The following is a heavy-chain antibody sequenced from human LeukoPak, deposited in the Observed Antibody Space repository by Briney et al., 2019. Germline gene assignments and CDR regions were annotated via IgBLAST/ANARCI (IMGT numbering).Heavy chain of an antibody. D-gene: IGHD3-22*01. CDR3: ARDSGFKVVVITYDAFDI. J-gene: IGHJ3*02. CDR1: GGSISSSSYY. CDR2: IYYSGST. V-gene: IGHV4-39*07. Sequence: SETLSLTCTVSGGSISSSSYYWGWIRQPPGKGLEWIGSIYYSGSTYYNPSLKSRVTISVDTSKNQFSLKLSSVTAADTAVYYCARDSGFKVVVITYDAFDIWGQGTMVTVSS.